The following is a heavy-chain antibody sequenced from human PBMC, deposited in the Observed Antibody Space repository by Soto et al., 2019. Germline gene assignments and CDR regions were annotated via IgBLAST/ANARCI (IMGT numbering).Heavy chain of an antibody. J-gene: IGHJ3*02. CDR3: ASVGNSSSWYAAFDI. CDR2: IKQDGSEK. CDR1: GFTFSSYW. D-gene: IGHD6-13*01. Sequence: EVQLVASGGGLVQPGGSLRLSCAASGFTFSSYWMSWVRQAPGKGLEWVANIKQDGSEKYYVDSVKGRFTISRDNAKNSLYLQMNSLRAEDTAVYYCASVGNSSSWYAAFDIWGQGTMVTVSS. V-gene: IGHV3-7*01.